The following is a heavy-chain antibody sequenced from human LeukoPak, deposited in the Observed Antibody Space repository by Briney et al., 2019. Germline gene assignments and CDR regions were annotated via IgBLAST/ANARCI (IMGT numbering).Heavy chain of an antibody. CDR2: IYYSGNT. V-gene: IGHV4-59*01. D-gene: IGHD2-2*01. J-gene: IGHJ4*02. CDR1: GGSISNYY. Sequence: SETLSLTCTVSGGSISNYYWSWIRQPPGKGLEWIGYIYYSGNTNYNPSLKSRVTISVDTSKNQFSLKLNSVTAADTAVYYCARVRYCSTNRCYDREFDNWGQGTLVTVFS. CDR3: ARVRYCSTNRCYDREFDN.